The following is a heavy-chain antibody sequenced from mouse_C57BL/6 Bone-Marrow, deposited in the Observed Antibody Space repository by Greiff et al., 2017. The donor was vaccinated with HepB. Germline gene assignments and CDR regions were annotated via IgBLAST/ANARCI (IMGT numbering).Heavy chain of an antibody. CDR2: IYPSDSET. V-gene: IGHV1-61*01. CDR1: GYTFTSYW. Sequence: QVQLQQPGAELVRPGSSVKLSCKASGYTFTSYWMDWVKQRPGQGLAWIGNIYPSDSETHYNQKFKDKATLTVDKSSSTAYMQLSSLTSEDSAVYYCARGPRAMDYWGQGTSVTVSS. J-gene: IGHJ4*01. CDR3: ARGPRAMDY.